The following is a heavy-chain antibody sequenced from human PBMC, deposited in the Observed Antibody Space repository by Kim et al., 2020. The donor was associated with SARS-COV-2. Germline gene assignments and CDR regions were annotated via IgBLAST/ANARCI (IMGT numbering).Heavy chain of an antibody. V-gene: IGHV4-39*01. CDR1: GGSISSSSYY. CDR3: ARIGQFGIAAAGTVDY. Sequence: SETLSLTCTVSGGSISSSSYYWGWIRQPPGKGLEWIGSIYYSGSTYYNPSLKSRVTISVDTSKNQFSLKLSSVTAADTAVYYCARIGQFGIAAAGTVDYWGQGTLVTVSS. D-gene: IGHD6-13*01. CDR2: IYYSGST. J-gene: IGHJ4*02.